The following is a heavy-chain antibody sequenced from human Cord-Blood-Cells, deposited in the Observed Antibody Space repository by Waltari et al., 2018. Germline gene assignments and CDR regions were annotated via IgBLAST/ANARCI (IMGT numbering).Heavy chain of an antibody. V-gene: IGHV1-8*03. CDR1: GYTFTSYD. J-gene: IGHJ2*01. CDR2: MNPNSGNT. CDR3: ARAYYDSSGYYYDWYFDL. Sequence: QVQLVQSGAEVKKPGASVKVSCKASGYTFTSYDINWVRQATGQGLEWMGWMNPNSGNTGYAQKFQGRVTITRNTSISTAYMELSSLRSEDTAVYYCARAYYDSSGYYYDWYFDLWGRGTLVTVSS. D-gene: IGHD3-22*01.